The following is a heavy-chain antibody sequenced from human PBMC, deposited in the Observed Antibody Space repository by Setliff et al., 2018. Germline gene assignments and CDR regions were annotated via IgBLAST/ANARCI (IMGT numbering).Heavy chain of an antibody. V-gene: IGHV4-39*07. J-gene: IGHJ6*02. CDR3: ARGGYYYDSSGYYQASYYYYYGMDV. CDR1: GGSISSSSYY. CDR2: IYYSGST. Sequence: SETLSLTCTVSGGSISSSSYYWGWTRQPPGKGLEWIGSIYYSGSTYYNPSLKSRVTISVDTSKNQFSLKLSSVTAADTAVYYCARGGYYYDSSGYYQASYYYYYGMDVWGQGTTVTVSS. D-gene: IGHD3-22*01.